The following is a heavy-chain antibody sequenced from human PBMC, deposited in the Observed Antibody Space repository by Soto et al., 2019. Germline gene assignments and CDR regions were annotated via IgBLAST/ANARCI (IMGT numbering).Heavy chain of an antibody. D-gene: IGHD6-19*01. CDR3: ARGKGLQFDY. CDR2: INHSGST. Sequence: PSETLSLTCAVYGGSFSGYYWSWIRQPPGKGLEWIGEINHSGSTNYNPSLKSRVTLSVDMSKNQFSLKLTSVTAADTAVYYCARGKGLQFDYWGQGTLVTVSS. J-gene: IGHJ4*02. V-gene: IGHV4-34*01. CDR1: GGSFSGYY.